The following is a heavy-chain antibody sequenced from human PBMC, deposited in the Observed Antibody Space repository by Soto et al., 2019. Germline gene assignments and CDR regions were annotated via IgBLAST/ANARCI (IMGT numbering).Heavy chain of an antibody. CDR3: ARNQLGYCSSTSCYEPNYYYYGMDV. CDR1: GFTFSSYA. V-gene: IGHV3-30-3*01. Sequence: GGSLRLSCAASGFTFSSYAMHWVRQAPGKGLEWVAVISYDGSNKYYADSVKGRFTISRDNSKNTLYLQMNSLRAEDTAVYYCARNQLGYCSSTSCYEPNYYYYGMDVWGQGTTVTVSS. J-gene: IGHJ6*02. CDR2: ISYDGSNK. D-gene: IGHD2-2*01.